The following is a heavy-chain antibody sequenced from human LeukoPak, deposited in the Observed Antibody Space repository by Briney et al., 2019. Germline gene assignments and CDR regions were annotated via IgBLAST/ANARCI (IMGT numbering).Heavy chain of an antibody. CDR3: ARARYCTSTSCYIDY. D-gene: IGHD2-2*02. Sequence: GGSLRLSCAASGYTFSSYAMSWVRQAPGKGLEWVSSISGSGSSTYYADSVKGRFSISRDNSKNTLYLQMNSLRAEDTALYYCARARYCTSTSCYIDYWGQGTLVTVSS. CDR1: GYTFSSYA. J-gene: IGHJ4*02. V-gene: IGHV3-23*01. CDR2: ISGSGSST.